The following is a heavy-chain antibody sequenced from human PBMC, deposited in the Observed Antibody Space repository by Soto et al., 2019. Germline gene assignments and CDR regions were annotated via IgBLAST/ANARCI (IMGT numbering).Heavy chain of an antibody. CDR1: GGTFSSYA. V-gene: IGHV1-69*01. J-gene: IGHJ6*02. Sequence: QVQLVQSGAEVKKPGSSVKVSCKASGGTFSSYAISWVRQAPGQGLEWMGGIIPIFGTANYAQKFQGRVTIAADESTSTADMELSSLRSEDTAVYYCARVRVTAASYYYYGMDVGGQGTTVTVSS. CDR3: ARVRVTAASYYYYGMDV. CDR2: IIPIFGTA. D-gene: IGHD2-21*02.